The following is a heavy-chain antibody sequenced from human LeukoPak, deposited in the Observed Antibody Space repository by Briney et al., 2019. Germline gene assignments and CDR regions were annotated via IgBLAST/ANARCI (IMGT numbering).Heavy chain of an antibody. V-gene: IGHV1-2*02. Sequence: APVQVSCKASGYSFTGYYMHWLRQAPGQGLDWMGWINPNSGGTNHPQKFQGRGTMTRDPSISTAYPELNSRGCDDKAWDYRSRVGPGHRLGYCSGGSCYSGDDYFYYMDVWGKGTTVTVSS. D-gene: IGHD2-15*01. CDR2: INPNSGGT. CDR3: SRVGPGHRLGYCSGGSCYSGDDYFYYMDV. CDR1: GYSFTGYY. J-gene: IGHJ6*03.